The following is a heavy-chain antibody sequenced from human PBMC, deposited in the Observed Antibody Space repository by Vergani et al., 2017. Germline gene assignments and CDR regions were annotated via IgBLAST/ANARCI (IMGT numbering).Heavy chain of an antibody. CDR1: GFTFSSYA. V-gene: IGHV3-23*01. CDR3: AKDNYYYDSSGYYDY. J-gene: IGHJ4*02. D-gene: IGHD3-22*01. Sequence: EVQLLESGGGLVHPGGSLRLSCAASGFTFSSYAMSWVRQAPGKGLEWVSAISGSGGSTYYADSVKGRFTISRDNSKNTLYLQMNSLRAEDTAVYYCAKDNYYYDSSGYYDYWGQGTLVTVSS. CDR2: ISGSGGST.